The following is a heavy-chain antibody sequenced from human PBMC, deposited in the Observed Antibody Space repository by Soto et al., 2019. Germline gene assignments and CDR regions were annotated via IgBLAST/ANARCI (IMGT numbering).Heavy chain of an antibody. CDR1: GYTFTSYD. V-gene: IGHV1-8*01. CDR2: MNPNSGNT. J-gene: IGHJ6*02. Sequence: GASVKVSCKASGYTFTSYDINWVRQATGQGLEWMGWMNPNSGNTGYAQKFQGRVTMTRNTSISTAYMELSSLRSEDTAVYYCARFPAYYDFWSGRGYYYYGMDVWGQGTTVTVSS. CDR3: ARFPAYYDFWSGRGYYYYGMDV. D-gene: IGHD3-3*01.